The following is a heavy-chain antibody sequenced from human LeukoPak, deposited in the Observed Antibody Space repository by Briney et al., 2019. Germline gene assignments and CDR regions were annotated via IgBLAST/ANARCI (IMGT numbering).Heavy chain of an antibody. CDR2: INSDGSST. Sequence: PGGSLRLSCAASGFTFSSYWMHWVRQAPGKGLVWVSRINSDGSSTYYADSLKGRFTISRDNAKNTLYLQMNSLRAEDTAVYYCAREGGTDFDPPDLRGQGTLVTVSS. D-gene: IGHD1-26*01. CDR1: GFTFSSYW. CDR3: AREGGTDFDPPDL. V-gene: IGHV3-74*01. J-gene: IGHJ5*02.